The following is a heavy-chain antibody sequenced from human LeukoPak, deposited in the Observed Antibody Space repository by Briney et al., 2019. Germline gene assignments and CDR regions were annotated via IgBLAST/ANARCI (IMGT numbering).Heavy chain of an antibody. CDR2: IYHSGST. CDR1: GGSISSGGYS. CDR3: ARGNLWFGESQDY. D-gene: IGHD3-10*01. J-gene: IGHJ4*02. V-gene: IGHV4-30-2*01. Sequence: SETLSLTCAVSGGSISSGGYSWSWIRQPPGKGLEWIGYIYHSGSTYYNPSLKSRVTISVDTSKNQFSLKLSSVTAADTAVYYCARGNLWFGESQDYWGQGTLVTVSS.